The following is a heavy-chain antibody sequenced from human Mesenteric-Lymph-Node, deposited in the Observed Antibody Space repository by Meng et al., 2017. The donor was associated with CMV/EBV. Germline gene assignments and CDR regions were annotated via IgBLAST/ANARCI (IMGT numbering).Heavy chain of an antibody. Sequence: SVKVSCKASGGTFSSYAISWVRQAPGQGLEWMGGIIPILGIANYAQKFQGRVTITTDESTSTAYMELSSLRSEDTAVYYCARGWGSYYYYGMDVWGQGTTVTVSS. CDR2: IIPILGIA. CDR1: GGTFSSYA. V-gene: IGHV1-69*10. CDR3: ARGWGSYYYYGMDV. D-gene: IGHD3-16*01. J-gene: IGHJ6*02.